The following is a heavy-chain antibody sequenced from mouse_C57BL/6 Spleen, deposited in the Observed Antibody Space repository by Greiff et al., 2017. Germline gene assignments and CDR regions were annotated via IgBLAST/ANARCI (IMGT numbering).Heavy chain of an antibody. Sequence: QVQLQQSGAELVKPGASVKISCKASGYAFSSYWMNWVKQRPGKGLEWIGQIYPGDGDTNYNGKFKGKATLTADKSSSTAYMQLSSLTSEDSAVYFCARRGQLRLPLDYWGQGTTRTVSS. V-gene: IGHV1-80*01. CDR2: IYPGDGDT. J-gene: IGHJ2*01. D-gene: IGHD3-2*02. CDR1: GYAFSSYW. CDR3: ARRGQLRLPLDY.